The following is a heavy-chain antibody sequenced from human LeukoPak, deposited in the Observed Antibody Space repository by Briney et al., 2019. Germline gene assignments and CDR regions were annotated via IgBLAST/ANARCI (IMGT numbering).Heavy chain of an antibody. CDR3: ASQRSGWYNYYGMDV. V-gene: IGHV3-7*03. D-gene: IGHD6-19*01. J-gene: IGHJ6*02. Sequence: HAGGSLRLSCAASGFTFSSYWMSWVRQAPGKGLEWVANIKQDGSGKYYVDSVKGRFTISRDNAKNSLYLQMNSLRAEDTAVYYCASQRSGWYNYYGMDVWGQGTTVTVSS. CDR1: GFTFSSYW. CDR2: IKQDGSGK.